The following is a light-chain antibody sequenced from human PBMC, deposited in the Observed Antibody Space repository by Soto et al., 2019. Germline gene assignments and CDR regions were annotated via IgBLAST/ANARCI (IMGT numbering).Light chain of an antibody. V-gene: IGKV3-15*01. J-gene: IGKJ3*01. CDR1: QIVSTN. CDR2: GAS. CDR3: QQYSSWPFT. Sequence: EIVLTQSPATLSVFPGEKATLSCGASQIVSTNLAWYHQKPGQAPRPLIYGASTRATGVPARFSGSGSGTEFTLTISSLQSEDSAIYYCQQYSSWPFTFGPGTKVAIE.